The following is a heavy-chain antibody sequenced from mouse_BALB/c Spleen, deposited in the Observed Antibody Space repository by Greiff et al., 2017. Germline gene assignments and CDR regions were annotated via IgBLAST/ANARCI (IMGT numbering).Heavy chain of an antibody. CDR3: ARGNYGFDY. D-gene: IGHD1-1*01. J-gene: IGHJ2*01. V-gene: IGHV5-6-5*01. CDR1: GFTFSSYT. Sequence: EVKLVESGGGLVKPGGSLKLSCAASGFTFSSYTMSWVRQTPEKRLEWVASISSGGSTYYPDSVKGRFTISRDNARNILYLQMSSLRSEDTAMYYCARGNYGFDYWGQGTTLTVSS. CDR2: ISSGGST.